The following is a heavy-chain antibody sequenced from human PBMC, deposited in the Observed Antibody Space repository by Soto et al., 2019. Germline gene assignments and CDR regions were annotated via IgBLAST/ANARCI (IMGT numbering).Heavy chain of an antibody. Sequence: SETLSLTCAVYGGSFSGYYWSWIRQPPGKGLEWIGEINHSGSTNYNPSLKSRVTISVDTSKNQFSLKLSSVTAADTAVYYCARVEQLGDHYYYGMDVWGQGTTVTVSS. CDR3: ARVEQLGDHYYYGMDV. J-gene: IGHJ6*02. CDR1: GGSFSGYY. CDR2: INHSGST. V-gene: IGHV4-34*01. D-gene: IGHD6-13*01.